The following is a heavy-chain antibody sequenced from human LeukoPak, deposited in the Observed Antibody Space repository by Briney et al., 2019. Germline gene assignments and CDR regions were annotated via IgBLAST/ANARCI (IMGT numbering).Heavy chain of an antibody. V-gene: IGHV4-61*02. CDR2: IYTSGST. CDR1: GGSISSGSYY. J-gene: IGHJ4*02. Sequence: TLSLTCTVSGGSISSGSYYWSWIRQPAGKGLEWIGRIYTSGSTNYNPSLKSRVTMSVDTSKNQFSLKLNSVTAADTAVYYCARVDSSSWSFDYWGQGTLVTVSS. D-gene: IGHD6-13*01. CDR3: ARVDSSSWSFDY.